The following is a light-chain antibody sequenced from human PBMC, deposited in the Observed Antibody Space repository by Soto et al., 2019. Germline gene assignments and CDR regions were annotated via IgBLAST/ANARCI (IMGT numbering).Light chain of an antibody. CDR3: QQYGNSPAT. J-gene: IGKJ3*01. Sequence: EIVLPQSPGTLSLSPGARATLSCRASQSVRSEYLAWYTTPPGQATRINIYGASTRATGIPDRVSGIGSATDVTLTISRLEPEELAVYYGQQYGNSPATFGPGTKVDIK. CDR2: GAS. CDR1: QSVRSEY. V-gene: IGKV3-20*01.